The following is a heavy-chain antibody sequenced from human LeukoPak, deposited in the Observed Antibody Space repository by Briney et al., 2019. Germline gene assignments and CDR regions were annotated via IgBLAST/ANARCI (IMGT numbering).Heavy chain of an antibody. CDR2: MNPNSGNT. V-gene: IGHV1-8*01. J-gene: IGHJ6*03. CDR1: GYTFTSYD. CDR3: ANGKTYYDFWSGYWNYYYYMDV. D-gene: IGHD3-3*01. Sequence: GASVKVSCKASGYTFTSYDINWVRQATGQGLEWMGWMNPNSGNTGYAQKFQGRVTMTRNTSISTAYMELSSLRSEDTAVYYCANGKTYYDFWSGYWNYYYYMDVWGKGTTVTVSS.